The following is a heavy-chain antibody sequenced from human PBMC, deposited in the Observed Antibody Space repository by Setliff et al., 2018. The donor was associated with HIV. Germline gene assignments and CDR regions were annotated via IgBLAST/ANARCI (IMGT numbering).Heavy chain of an antibody. V-gene: IGHV4-4*08. D-gene: IGHD2-15*01. CDR2: IYTSGST. Sequence: SETLSLTCTVSGGSISSYYWSWIRQPPGKGLEWIGYIYTSGSTYYNPSLKSRVTISVDTSKNQISLKLSSVTAADTAMYYCARRRCSAASCPDNSWNWLDPWGQGTLVTVSS. CDR1: GGSISSYY. J-gene: IGHJ5*02. CDR3: ARRRCSAASCPDNSWNWLDP.